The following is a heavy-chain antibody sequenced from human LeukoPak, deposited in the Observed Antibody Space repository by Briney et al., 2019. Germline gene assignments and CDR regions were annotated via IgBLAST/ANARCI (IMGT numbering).Heavy chain of an antibody. D-gene: IGHD3-3*01. J-gene: IGHJ4*02. CDR2: IYTSGST. V-gene: IGHV4-61*02. CDR1: GGSISSGNYY. Sequence: SETLSLTCTVSGGSISSGNYYWSWIRQPAGKGLEWIGRIYTSGSTNYNPSLKSRVTISVDTSKNQFSLKLSSVTAADTAVYYCARESITIFGVVIGRYFDYWGQGTLVTVSS. CDR3: ARESITIFGVVIGRYFDY.